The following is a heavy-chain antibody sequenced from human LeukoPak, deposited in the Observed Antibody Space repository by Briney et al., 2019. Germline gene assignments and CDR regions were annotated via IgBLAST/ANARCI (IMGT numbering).Heavy chain of an antibody. CDR2: IYYSGST. CDR1: GGSISSYY. D-gene: IGHD6-6*01. Sequence: PSETLSLTCTVSGGSISSYYWSWIRQPPGKGLEWIGYIYYSGSTTYNPSLKSRVTISVDTSKNQFSLKLSSVTAADTAVYYCARGSSQLEPFDYWGQGTLVTVSS. V-gene: IGHV4-59*12. J-gene: IGHJ4*02. CDR3: ARGSSQLEPFDY.